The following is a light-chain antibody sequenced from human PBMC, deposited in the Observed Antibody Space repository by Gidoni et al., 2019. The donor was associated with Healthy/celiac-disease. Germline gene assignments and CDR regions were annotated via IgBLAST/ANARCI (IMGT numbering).Light chain of an antibody. J-gene: IGKJ2*01. Sequence: DIVMTQSPASLAVSLGERATINCKSSQRVLSSANNKNYLAWYHQKPGQPPKLLIYWESTRESGVPDRCSGSGSGTDFTLTISSLQAEDVAVYYCQQYYSTPHTFGQGTKLEFK. CDR1: QRVLSSANNKNY. CDR3: QQYYSTPHT. CDR2: WES. V-gene: IGKV4-1*01.